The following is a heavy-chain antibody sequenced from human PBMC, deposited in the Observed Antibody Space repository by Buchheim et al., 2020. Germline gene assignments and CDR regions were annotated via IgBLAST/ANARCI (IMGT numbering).Heavy chain of an antibody. V-gene: IGHV3-23*01. CDR2: ISSTGSST. CDR3: AKDLRIAVAGTVDY. D-gene: IGHD6-19*01. Sequence: EVQLLESGGGLVQPGGSLRLSCAASGFTFNTYVMNWVRQAPGKGLQWVSSISSTGSSTYYADSVKGRFTISRDNSKNTLYLQMNSLRAEDTAVYYCAKDLRIAVAGTVDYWGQGTL. CDR1: GFTFNTYV. J-gene: IGHJ4*02.